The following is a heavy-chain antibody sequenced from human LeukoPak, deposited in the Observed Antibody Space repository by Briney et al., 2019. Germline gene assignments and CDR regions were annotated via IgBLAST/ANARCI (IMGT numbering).Heavy chain of an antibody. Sequence: PGGSLRLSCAASGFTFSSYEMNWVRQAPGKGLEWVSYISSSGSAIYYADSVKGRFTISRDNAKNSLYLQMSSLRAEDTAVYYCARVAAESSYYYGMDVWGQGTTVTVSS. V-gene: IGHV3-48*03. CDR1: GFTFSSYE. CDR2: ISSSGSAI. J-gene: IGHJ6*02. D-gene: IGHD6-13*01. CDR3: ARVAAESSYYYGMDV.